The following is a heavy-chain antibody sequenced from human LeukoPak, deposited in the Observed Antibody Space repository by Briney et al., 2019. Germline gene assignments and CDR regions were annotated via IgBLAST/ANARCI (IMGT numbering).Heavy chain of an antibody. CDR3: ARLLGTAGSFDP. D-gene: IGHD2-21*02. V-gene: IGHV1-18*01. Sequence: ASVKVSCKASGGTFSSYAISWVRQAPGQGLEWMGWISAYNGNTNYAQKLQGRVTMTTDTSTSTAYMELRSLRSDDTAVYYGARLLGTAGSFDPWGQGTLVTVPS. J-gene: IGHJ5*02. CDR1: GGTFSSYA. CDR2: ISAYNGNT.